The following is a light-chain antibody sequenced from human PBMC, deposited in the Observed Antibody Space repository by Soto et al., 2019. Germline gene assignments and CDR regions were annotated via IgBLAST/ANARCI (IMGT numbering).Light chain of an antibody. CDR1: SSDVGGYNY. Sequence: QSALTQPASVSGSPGQSITISCTGTSSDVGGYNYVSWYQQHPGKAPKLMIYDVSNRPSGVSNRFSGSKSGNTASLTISGLQDEDEADYYCSSYTSSSTLNVFGGGTQLSVL. V-gene: IGLV2-14*01. CDR2: DVS. J-gene: IGLJ2*01. CDR3: SSYTSSSTLNV.